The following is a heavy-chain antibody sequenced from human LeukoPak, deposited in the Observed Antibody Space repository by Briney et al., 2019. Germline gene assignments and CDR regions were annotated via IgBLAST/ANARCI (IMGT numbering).Heavy chain of an antibody. V-gene: IGHV1-46*01. J-gene: IGHJ3*02. CDR2: INPSGGST. D-gene: IGHD6-19*01. Sequence: ASVKVSCKASGHTFISYYMHWVRQAPGQGLEWIGVINPSGGSTSYAQKFQGRVTMTSDTSTSTVYMELNSLRSEDTAVYYCASPGYSSGWRDAFDIWGQGTMVTVSS. CDR3: ASPGYSSGWRDAFDI. CDR1: GHTFISYY.